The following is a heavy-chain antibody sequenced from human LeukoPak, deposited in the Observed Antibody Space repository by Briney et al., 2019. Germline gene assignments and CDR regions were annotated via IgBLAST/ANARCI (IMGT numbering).Heavy chain of an antibody. CDR2: IYPADSDA. CDR1: GFSFTNYW. V-gene: IGHV5-51*01. D-gene: IGHD2-21*02. CDR3: ARRSVTASYTYFAY. Sequence: GESLKISCKVSGFSFTNYWIGWVRQMPGKGLEWMGIIYPADSDARYSPSFQGQVTISAAESIYTAYLQWNSLKPSDTATYYCARRSVTASYTYFAYWGQGTLVTVSS. J-gene: IGHJ4*02.